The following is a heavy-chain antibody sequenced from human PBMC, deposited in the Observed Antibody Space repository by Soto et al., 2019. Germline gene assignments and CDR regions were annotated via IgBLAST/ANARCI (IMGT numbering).Heavy chain of an antibody. CDR1: EFTFSSYA. D-gene: IGHD3-3*01. CDR2: ISGSGGST. J-gene: IGHJ5*02. Sequence: GGSLRLSCAASEFTFSSYAMSWVRQAPGKGLEWVSAISGSGGSTYYADSVKGRFTISRDNSKNMLYLQMNSLRAEDTAVYYCAKDRTYDFWSGYPRFDPWGQGTLVTVSS. CDR3: AKDRTYDFWSGYPRFDP. V-gene: IGHV3-23*01.